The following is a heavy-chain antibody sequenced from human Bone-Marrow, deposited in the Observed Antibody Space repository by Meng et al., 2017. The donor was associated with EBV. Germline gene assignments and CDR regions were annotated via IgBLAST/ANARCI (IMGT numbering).Heavy chain of an antibody. V-gene: IGHV4-30-4*01. CDR3: ASGSTAAGTDY. CDR1: GGSISSGGYY. Sequence: QGQLQESGPGLVKPSQTLSLPCAVSGGSISSGGYYWSWIRQPPGKGLEWIGYIYYSGSTYYNPSLKSRVTISVDTSKNQFSLKLSSVTAADTAVYYCASGSTAAGTDYWGQGTLVTVSS. D-gene: IGHD6-13*01. CDR2: IYYSGST. J-gene: IGHJ4*02.